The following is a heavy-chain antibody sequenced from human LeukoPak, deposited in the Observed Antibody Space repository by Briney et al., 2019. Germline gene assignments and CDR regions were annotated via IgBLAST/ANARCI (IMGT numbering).Heavy chain of an antibody. J-gene: IGHJ4*02. CDR3: ARKPKQWLTPIGY. D-gene: IGHD6-19*01. Sequence: GGSPRLSCAASGFIFSDYYMSWIRQAPGKGLEWISYITSSSSIIYYADSVKGRFTISRDNAKNSVYLQMNSLRAEDTAVYYCARKPKQWLTPIGYWGQGTLVTVSS. CDR1: GFIFSDYY. CDR2: ITSSSSII. V-gene: IGHV3-11*04.